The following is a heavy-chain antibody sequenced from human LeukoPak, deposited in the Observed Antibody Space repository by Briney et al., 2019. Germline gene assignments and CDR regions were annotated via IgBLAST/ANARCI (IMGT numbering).Heavy chain of an antibody. V-gene: IGHV4-34*01. Sequence: SETLSLTCAVYGGSFSGYYWSWIRQPPGKGLEWIGEINHSGSTNYNPSLKSRVTISVDTSKNQFSLKLSSVTAADTAVYYCARHSHIVVVPADFGFDYWGQGTLVTVSS. J-gene: IGHJ4*02. D-gene: IGHD2-2*01. CDR1: GGSFSGYY. CDR2: INHSGST. CDR3: ARHSHIVVVPADFGFDY.